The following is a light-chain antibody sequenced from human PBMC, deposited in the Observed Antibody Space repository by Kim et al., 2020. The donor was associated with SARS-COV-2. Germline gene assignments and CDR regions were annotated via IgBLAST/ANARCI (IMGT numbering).Light chain of an antibody. CDR3: QHYNNWPS. J-gene: IGKJ5*01. Sequence: VSPGERATRSCTASQSVSNNLAWYQQKPGQAPRLLIYGASTRATGIPARFSGSGSGTEFTLTISSLQSEDFAVYYCQHYNNWPSFGQGTRLEIK. CDR2: GAS. V-gene: IGKV3-15*01. CDR1: QSVSNN.